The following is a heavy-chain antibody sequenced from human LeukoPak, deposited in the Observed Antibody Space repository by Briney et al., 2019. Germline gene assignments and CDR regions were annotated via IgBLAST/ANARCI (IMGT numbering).Heavy chain of an antibody. D-gene: IGHD3-10*01. CDR3: ARVPITMVRGVTSPHFDY. J-gene: IGHJ4*02. Sequence: ASVKVSCKASGYTFTGYYMHWERQAPGQGLEWMGRINPNSGGTNYAQKFQGRVTMTRDTSISTAYMELSRLRSDDTAVYYCARVPITMVRGVTSPHFDYWGQGTLVTVSS. CDR1: GYTFTGYY. V-gene: IGHV1-2*06. CDR2: INPNSGGT.